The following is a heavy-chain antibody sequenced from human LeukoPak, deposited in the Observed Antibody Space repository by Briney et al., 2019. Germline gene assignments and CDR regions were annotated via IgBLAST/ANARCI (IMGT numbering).Heavy chain of an antibody. V-gene: IGHV4-59*01. CDR3: ATEYCASSSCRFDS. D-gene: IGHD2-2*01. CDR2: IYNSGST. Sequence: SETLSLTCSVSGGPISNYYWSWIRQSPGKGPEWIGYIYNSGSTNYNPSLKSRVTISLDTSKKQFSLKLTSVTAADTAIYYCATEYCASSSCRFDSWGREPWSPSPQ. J-gene: IGHJ4*02. CDR1: GGPISNYY.